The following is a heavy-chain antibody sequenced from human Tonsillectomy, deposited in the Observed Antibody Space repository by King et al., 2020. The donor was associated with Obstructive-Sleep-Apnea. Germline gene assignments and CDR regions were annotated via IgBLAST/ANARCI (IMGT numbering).Heavy chain of an antibody. CDR1: GFTFDVYA. V-gene: IGHV3-9*01. J-gene: IGHJ6*02. Sequence: VQLVESGGGLVQPGRSLRLSCAASGFTFDVYAMHWVRQAPGKGLEWVSSIIWNSGSIAYADSVEGRFTISRDNAKKSLYLQMKSLRAEETALYYCAKDSYYDSGGPYYYDMDVWGQGTPVTVSS. D-gene: IGHD3-22*01. CDR3: AKDSYYDSGGPYYYDMDV. CDR2: IIWNSGSI.